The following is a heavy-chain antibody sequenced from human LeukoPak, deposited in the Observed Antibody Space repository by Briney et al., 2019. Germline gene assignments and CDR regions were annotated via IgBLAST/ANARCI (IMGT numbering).Heavy chain of an antibody. J-gene: IGHJ6*02. Sequence: SETLSLTCAVSGDSISYHNYYWDWIRQPPGKGLEWIGTVYYTGNTYYNPSLKSRVAISVDTSKSQFSLTLSSVTAADTAVYYCAIRSGRNYYGVDVWGQGTTVTVS. V-gene: IGHV4-39*07. CDR1: GDSISYHNYY. CDR2: VYYTGNT. CDR3: AIRSGRNYYGVDV. D-gene: IGHD1-26*01.